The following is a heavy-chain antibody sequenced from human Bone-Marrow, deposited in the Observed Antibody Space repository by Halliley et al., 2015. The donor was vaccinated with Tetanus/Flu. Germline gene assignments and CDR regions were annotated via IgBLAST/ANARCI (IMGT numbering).Heavy chain of an antibody. Sequence: VSDYGTEKFYAESVKGRFTISRDNSKNTLYLQRDSLRADYTAVYYCAKDRNQWGTYYYYAMDVWGQGTTVTVAS. CDR2: VSDYGTEK. CDR3: AKDRNQWGTYYYYAMDV. V-gene: IGHV3-30*18. J-gene: IGHJ6*02. D-gene: IGHD2-21*01.